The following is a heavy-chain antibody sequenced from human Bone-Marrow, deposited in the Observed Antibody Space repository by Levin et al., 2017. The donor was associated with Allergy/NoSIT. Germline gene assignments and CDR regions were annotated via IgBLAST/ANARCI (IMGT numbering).Heavy chain of an antibody. V-gene: IGHV4-61*08. J-gene: IGHJ6*02. CDR2: INSNGRT. D-gene: IGHD2-8*01. Sequence: PSETLSLTCTVSGGSVSSGDYYWSWIQQTPGKGLEWIGYINSNGRTNYNPSLKSRVTMSVDTPKDQLSLKLSSVTAADTAVYYCARGSKVLVVYSDYGMDVWGQGTTVTVSS. CDR1: GGSVSSGDYY. CDR3: ARGSKVLVVYSDYGMDV.